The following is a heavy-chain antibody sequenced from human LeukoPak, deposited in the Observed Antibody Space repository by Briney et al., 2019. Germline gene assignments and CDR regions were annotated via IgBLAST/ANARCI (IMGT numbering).Heavy chain of an antibody. Sequence: PGGSLRLSCAASAFTFSDYSMNWVRQAPGKGLEWVSYISGRSSTIYYADSVKGRFTISRDNAKNSMYLQMNSLRAEDTAVYYCARDRIKSGSYYFDYWDQGTLVTVSS. CDR2: ISGRSSTI. CDR1: AFTFSDYS. CDR3: ARDRIKSGSYYFDY. J-gene: IGHJ4*02. D-gene: IGHD1-26*01. V-gene: IGHV3-48*01.